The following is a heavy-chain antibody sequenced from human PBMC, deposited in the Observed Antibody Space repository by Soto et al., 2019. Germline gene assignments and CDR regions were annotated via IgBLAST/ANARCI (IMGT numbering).Heavy chain of an antibody. V-gene: IGHV3-53*01. D-gene: IGHD2-15*01. Sequence: LRLSCAASGFTFSSYSMNWVRQAPGKGLEWVSIIWSAGLTYYADSVRGRFTISRDISKNILFLQMNNLRAEDSAIYYCARELPPDLWGQGXLVTVSS. CDR2: IWSAGLT. J-gene: IGHJ5*02. CDR1: GFTFSSYS. CDR3: ARELPPDL.